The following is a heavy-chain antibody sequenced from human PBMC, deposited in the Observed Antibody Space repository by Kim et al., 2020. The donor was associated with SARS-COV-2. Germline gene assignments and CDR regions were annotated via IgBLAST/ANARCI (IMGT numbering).Heavy chain of an antibody. CDR2: ISYDGSNK. J-gene: IGHJ4*02. CDR1: GFTFSSYG. CDR3: AKSSAYSSSGLGY. V-gene: IGHV3-30*18. D-gene: IGHD6-6*01. Sequence: LSLTCAASGFTFSSYGMHWVRQAPGKGLEWVAVISYDGSNKYYADSVKGRFTISRDNSKNTLYLQMNSLRAEDTAVYYCAKSSAYSSSGLGYWGQGT.